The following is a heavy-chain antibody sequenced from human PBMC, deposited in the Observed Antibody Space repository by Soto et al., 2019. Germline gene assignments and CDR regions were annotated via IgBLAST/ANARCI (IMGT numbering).Heavy chain of an antibody. D-gene: IGHD2-2*01. CDR3: ARHVPAAGYYYGMDV. J-gene: IGHJ6*02. CDR1: GGTFSSYA. CDR2: IIPIFGTA. Sequence: QVQLVQSGAEVKKPGSSVKVSCKASGGTFSSYAISWVRQAPGQGLAWVGGIIPIFGTANYAQKFQDRVTITADESTSPAYMELSSLRSEDTAVYYCARHVPAAGYYYGMDVWGQGTTVTVSS. V-gene: IGHV1-69*12.